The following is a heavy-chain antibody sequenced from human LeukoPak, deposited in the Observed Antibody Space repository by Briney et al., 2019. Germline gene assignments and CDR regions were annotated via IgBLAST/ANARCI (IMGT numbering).Heavy chain of an antibody. CDR3: ARERITMVRGVLNYYYYGMDV. J-gene: IGHJ6*02. V-gene: IGHV1-2*06. CDR2: INPNSGGT. Sequence: ASVKVSCEASGYTFTGYYMHWVRQAPGQGLEWMGRINPNSGGTNYAQKFQGRVTMTRDTSISTAYMELSRLRSDDTAVYYCARERITMVRGVLNYYYYGMDVWGQGTTVTVSS. CDR1: GYTFTGYY. D-gene: IGHD3-10*01.